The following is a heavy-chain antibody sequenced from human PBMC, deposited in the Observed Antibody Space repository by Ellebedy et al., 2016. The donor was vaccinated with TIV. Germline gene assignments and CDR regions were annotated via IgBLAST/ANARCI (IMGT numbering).Heavy chain of an antibody. CDR2: IYSAGST. D-gene: IGHD5-12*01. CDR3: ASGLNRNSGDDLAY. V-gene: IGHV3-53*01. Sequence: PGGSLRLSCAASGFSVSTNYMTWVRQAPGKGLEWVSIIYSAGSTYYAYSVKGRFTISRDKFKNTLYLQMNSLRAEETAVYYCASGLNRNSGDDLAYWGQGTLVTVSS. CDR1: GFSVSTNY. J-gene: IGHJ4*02.